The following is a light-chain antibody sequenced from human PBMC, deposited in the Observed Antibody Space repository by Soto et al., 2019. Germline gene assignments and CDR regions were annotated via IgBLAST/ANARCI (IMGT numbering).Light chain of an antibody. CDR3: LQHNSYPFT. V-gene: IGKV1-5*03. Sequence: DIQMTQSPSTLSASVGDRVTITCRASQSISSWLAWYQQKPGKAPKLLIYKASSLESGVPSRFSGSGSGTEFTLTISSLQPEDFATYYCLQHNSYPFTFAPGTKVDIK. CDR1: QSISSW. J-gene: IGKJ3*01. CDR2: KAS.